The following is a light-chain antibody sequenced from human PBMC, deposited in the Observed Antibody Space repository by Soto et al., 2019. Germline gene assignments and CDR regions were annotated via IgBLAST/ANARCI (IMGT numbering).Light chain of an antibody. CDR1: QSISSW. CDR3: QQYNSYPMT. V-gene: IGKV1-5*01. Sequence: DIQMTQSPSTLSASVGDRVTITCRASQSISSWVAWYQQKPGKAPKLLIYDASTLESGVPSRFSGSGSGTDFTLTISSLQPDDFATYYCQQYNSYPMTFGQGTKLEI. CDR2: DAS. J-gene: IGKJ1*01.